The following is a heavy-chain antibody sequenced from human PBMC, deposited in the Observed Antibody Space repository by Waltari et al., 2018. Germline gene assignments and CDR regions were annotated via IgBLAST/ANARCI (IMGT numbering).Heavy chain of an antibody. CDR2: IYSGGST. V-gene: IGHV3-53*01. D-gene: IGHD3-16*01. CDR1: GFTVSSNY. Sequence: EVQLVESGGGLIQPGGSLRLSCAASGFTVSSNYMSWVRQAPGKGLEWVSGIYSGGSTYYADSVKGRFTISRDNSKNTLYLQMNSLRAEDTAVYYCARGMLAYDWGYFDYWGQGTLVTVSS. CDR3: ARGMLAYDWGYFDY. J-gene: IGHJ4*02.